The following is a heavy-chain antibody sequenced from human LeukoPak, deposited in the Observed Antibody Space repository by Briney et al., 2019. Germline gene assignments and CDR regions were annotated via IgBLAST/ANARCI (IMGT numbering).Heavy chain of an antibody. Sequence: SGTLSLTCAVSGASISSDKWWSWVRQPPGKGLEWIGEINHSGNTNYSPSLKSRVTMSTDKSKNEFSLRLISVTAADTAVYYCARAGVWLPAVWGQGTLVTVSS. V-gene: IGHV4-4*02. CDR2: INHSGNT. CDR1: GASISSDKW. CDR3: ARAGVWLPAV. J-gene: IGHJ4*02. D-gene: IGHD3-9*01.